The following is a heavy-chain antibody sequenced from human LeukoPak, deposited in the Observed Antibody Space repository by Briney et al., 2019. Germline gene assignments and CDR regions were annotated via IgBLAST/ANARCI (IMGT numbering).Heavy chain of an antibody. CDR3: ARGLEDMITFGGISTYDY. J-gene: IGHJ4*02. Sequence: PSETLSPTCTVSGGSVSSSSYYWGWIRQPPGKGLEWIGSIYYSGSTYYKSSLKSRVTISVDTSKKQFSLKLSSVTAADTAVYYCARGLEDMITFGGISTYDYWGQGTLVTVSS. D-gene: IGHD3-16*01. V-gene: IGHV4-39*01. CDR1: GGSVSSSSYY. CDR2: IYYSGST.